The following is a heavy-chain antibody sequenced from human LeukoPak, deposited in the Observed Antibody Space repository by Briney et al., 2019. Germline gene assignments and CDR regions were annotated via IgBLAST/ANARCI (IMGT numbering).Heavy chain of an antibody. CDR3: AKNGEEFDY. CDR2: INQDGSEE. D-gene: IGHD4-17*01. V-gene: IGHV3-7*01. CDR1: GFTFSSNW. Sequence: GGSLRLSCAASGFTFSSNWMSWVRQAPGKGLEWVANINQDGSEEYYVDSVKGRFTISRDNAKNSLFLQMHSLRAEDTAVYYCAKNGEEFDYWGQGTLVTVSS. J-gene: IGHJ4*02.